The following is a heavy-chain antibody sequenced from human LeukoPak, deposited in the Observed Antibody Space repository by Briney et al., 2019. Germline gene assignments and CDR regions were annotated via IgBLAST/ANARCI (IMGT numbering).Heavy chain of an antibody. CDR1: GFTFSNYW. V-gene: IGHV3-7*05. CDR2: IKQDGREK. Sequence: PGGSLRLSCAASGFTFSNYWMSWVRQAPGKGLEWVANIKQDGREKYYVDSMKGRFTISRDNAKNSLYLQMNSLRAEDTAVYYCARGPYSGSYYYVFDYWGQGTLVTVSS. CDR3: ARGPYSGSYYYVFDY. D-gene: IGHD1-26*01. J-gene: IGHJ4*02.